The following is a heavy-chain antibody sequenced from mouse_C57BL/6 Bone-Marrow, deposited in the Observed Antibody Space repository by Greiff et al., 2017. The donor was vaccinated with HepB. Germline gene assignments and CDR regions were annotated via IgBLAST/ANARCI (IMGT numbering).Heavy chain of an antibody. D-gene: IGHD1-2*01. CDR1: GFSLTSYA. Sequence: VKLVESGPGLVAPSQRLSITCTVSGFSLTSYAISWVRQPPGKGLEWLGVIWTGGGTNYNSALKSRLSISKDNSKSQVFLKMNSLQTDDTARYYCARNPLLRYWYFDVWGTGTTVTVSS. CDR2: IWTGGGT. V-gene: IGHV2-9-1*01. CDR3: ARNPLLRYWYFDV. J-gene: IGHJ1*03.